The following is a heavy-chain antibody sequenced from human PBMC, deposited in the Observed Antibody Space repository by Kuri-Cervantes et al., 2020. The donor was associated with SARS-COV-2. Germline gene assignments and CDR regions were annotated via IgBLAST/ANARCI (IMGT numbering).Heavy chain of an antibody. V-gene: IGHV3-23*01. CDR1: GGSISSSSYY. CDR3: AKCGELLTSSYYYYGMDV. CDR2: ISGSGGST. Sequence: ETLSLTCTVSGGSISSSSYYWGWVRQAPGKGLEWVSAISGSGGSTYYADSVKGRFTISRDNSKNTLYLQMNSLRAEDTAVYYCAKCGELLTSSYYYYGMDVWGQGTTVTVSS. D-gene: IGHD1-26*01. J-gene: IGHJ6*02.